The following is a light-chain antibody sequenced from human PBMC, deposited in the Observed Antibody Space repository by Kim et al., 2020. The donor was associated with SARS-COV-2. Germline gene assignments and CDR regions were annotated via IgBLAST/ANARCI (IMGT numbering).Light chain of an antibody. J-gene: IGKJ2*03. V-gene: IGKV3-11*01. Sequence: ESVLTQSPATLSLSPGERATLSCRASQSVSNFLAWYQQKPGQAPRLLIYDASNRATGIPARFSGSGSGTDFTLTISSLEPEDFAVYYCQQRSNWPPYSFGQVTELEI. CDR2: DAS. CDR3: QQRSNWPPYS. CDR1: QSVSNF.